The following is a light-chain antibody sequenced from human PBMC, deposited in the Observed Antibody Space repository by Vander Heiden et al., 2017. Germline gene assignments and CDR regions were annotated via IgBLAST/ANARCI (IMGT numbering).Light chain of an antibody. CDR2: GGS. Sequence: ERLLTHSPGTLSLSPGERATLSCRASQSVSDNQLAWYQQKPGQAPRLLMYGGSNRATGIPDRFIGSGSGTDFTLIISRLEPEEFAVYFCHLYGASPYTFGQGTKLEIK. V-gene: IGKV3-20*01. CDR1: QSVSDNQ. J-gene: IGKJ2*01. CDR3: HLYGASPYT.